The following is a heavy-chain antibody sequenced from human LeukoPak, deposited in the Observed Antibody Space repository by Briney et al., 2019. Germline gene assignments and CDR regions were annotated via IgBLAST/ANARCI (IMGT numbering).Heavy chain of an antibody. CDR1: GGSIRSTDYY. D-gene: IGHD1-26*01. CDR3: ARSGSPSLDY. V-gene: IGHV4-39*01. Sequence: SETLSLTCTVSGGSIRSTDYYWGWIRQPPGKGLEWIGSIYYTGSTYYNPSLRSRVTISVDKYKNQFSLKMSSVTAADTAVYYCARSGSPSLDYWGQGTLVTVSS. J-gene: IGHJ4*02. CDR2: IYYTGST.